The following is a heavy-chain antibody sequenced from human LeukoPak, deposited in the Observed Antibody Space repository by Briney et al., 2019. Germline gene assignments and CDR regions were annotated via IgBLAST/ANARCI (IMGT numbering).Heavy chain of an antibody. V-gene: IGHV4-4*07. D-gene: IGHD3-3*01. Sequence: SETLSLTCTVSGGSISSYYWSWIRQPAGKGLEWIGRIYTSGSTNYNPSLKSRVTMSVDTSKNQFSLKLSSVTAADTAVYYCARVVDFWSGSHYDAFDIWGQGTMVTVSS. CDR1: GGSISSYY. J-gene: IGHJ3*02. CDR3: ARVVDFWSGSHYDAFDI. CDR2: IYTSGST.